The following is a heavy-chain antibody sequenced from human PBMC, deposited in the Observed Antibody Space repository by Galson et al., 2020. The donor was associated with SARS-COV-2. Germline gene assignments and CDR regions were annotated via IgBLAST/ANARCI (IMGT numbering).Heavy chain of an antibody. V-gene: IGHV4-39*01. J-gene: IGHJ4*02. CDR2: IYYSGYA. CDR1: GASISSRTDY. D-gene: IGHD3-16*01. Sequence: SETLSLTCTVSGASISSRTDYWGWIRQPPGKGLEWIGSIYYSGYAYYSPSLKNRHTLSVDTSRNQFTLSLNSVTAADSAVYYCVRRFRGAMIGQEFLFDYWGQGLLVTVSS. CDR3: VRRFRGAMIGQEFLFDY.